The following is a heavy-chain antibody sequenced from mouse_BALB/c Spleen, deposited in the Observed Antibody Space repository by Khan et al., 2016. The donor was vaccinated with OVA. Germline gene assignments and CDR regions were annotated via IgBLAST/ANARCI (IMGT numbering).Heavy chain of an antibody. CDR1: GYTFTNYW. Sequence: QVQLQQSGAELVRPGTSLKMSCKAVGYTFTNYWIGWMKQRPGHGLEWIGDIYPGGSYTKYNEKFKGKATLTADTSSSTAYMQHSSLTSEDSAIYYCSKGGYDGSDVWGAGTTVTVSS. CDR2: IYPGGSYT. CDR3: SKGGYDGSDV. V-gene: IGHV1-63*02. D-gene: IGHD2-2*01. J-gene: IGHJ1*01.